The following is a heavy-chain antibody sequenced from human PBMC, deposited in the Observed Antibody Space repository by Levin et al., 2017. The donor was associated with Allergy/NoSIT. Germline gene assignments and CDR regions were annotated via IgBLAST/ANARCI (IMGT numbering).Heavy chain of an antibody. Sequence: PGGSLRLSCAASEFTFSRYAMTWVRQAPGEGLEWVSSITGSGASTYYADSVKGRFTISRDNSKNTLYLQMSSLRGEDTAIYYCAKLGSGTYPRSRIDYWGQGTLVTVSS. CDR3: AKLGSGTYPRSRIDY. J-gene: IGHJ4*02. D-gene: IGHD3-10*01. CDR1: EFTFSRYA. V-gene: IGHV3-23*01. CDR2: ITGSGAST.